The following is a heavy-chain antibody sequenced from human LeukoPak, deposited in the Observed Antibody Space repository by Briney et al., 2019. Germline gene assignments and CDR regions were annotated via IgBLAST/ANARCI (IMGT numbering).Heavy chain of an antibody. D-gene: IGHD2-2*03. J-gene: IGHJ4*02. V-gene: IGHV3-74*01. CDR1: GFTFSSYC. CDR2: INNDGSTT. CDR3: AREELDLDY. Sequence: GGSLRLSCAASGFTFSSYCMHWVRQAPGKGLVSVSSINNDGSTTSYADPLKGRFTISRDNAKNTLVLQMNSLRVEDTAVYYCAREELDLDYWGQGTLVTVSS.